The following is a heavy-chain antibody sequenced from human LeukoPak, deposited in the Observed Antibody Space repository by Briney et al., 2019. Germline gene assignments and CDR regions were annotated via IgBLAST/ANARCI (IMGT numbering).Heavy chain of an antibody. CDR1: RFTFSSYS. D-gene: IGHD3-3*01. V-gene: IGHV3-21*01. CDR2: ISSSSSYI. J-gene: IGHJ3*02. CDR3: ASFLPTHAFDI. Sequence: GGSLRLSCAASRFTFSSYSMNWVRQAPGKGLEWVSSISSSSSYIYYADSVKGRFTISRDNAKNSLYLQMNSLRAEDTAVYYCASFLPTHAFDIWGQGTMVTVSS.